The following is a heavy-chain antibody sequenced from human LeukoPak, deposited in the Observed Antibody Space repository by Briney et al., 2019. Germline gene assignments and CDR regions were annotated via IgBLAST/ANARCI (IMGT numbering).Heavy chain of an antibody. CDR1: GVSISSSDYF. CDR3: ASPEVGYCSGGSCYVV. V-gene: IGHV4-61*08. Sequence: PSETLSLTCTVSGVSISSSDYFWSWIRQPPGKGLEWIGHIYYTGSTKYNPSLKSRVTISEDTSKNQFSLKLNSVTAADTAVYYCASPEVGYCSGGSCYVVWGQGTLVTVSS. J-gene: IGHJ4*02. CDR2: IYYTGST. D-gene: IGHD2-15*01.